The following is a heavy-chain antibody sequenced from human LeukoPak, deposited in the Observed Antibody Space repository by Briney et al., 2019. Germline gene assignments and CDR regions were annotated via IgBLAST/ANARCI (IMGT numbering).Heavy chain of an antibody. CDR1: GFTVSSNY. Sequence: GGSLRLSCAASGFTVSSNYMSWVRQAPGKGLEWVASTSFDINDRKYAESVRGRFTISRDNSKNTLYLQMNSLRVEDTAVYYCAREYEGYCSGGSCFRGTYNWFDPWGQGTLVTVSS. V-gene: IGHV3-30*03. D-gene: IGHD2-15*01. CDR2: TSFDINDR. J-gene: IGHJ5*02. CDR3: AREYEGYCSGGSCFRGTYNWFDP.